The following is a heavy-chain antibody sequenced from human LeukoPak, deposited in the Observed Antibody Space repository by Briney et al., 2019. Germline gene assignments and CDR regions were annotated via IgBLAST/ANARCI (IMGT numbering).Heavy chain of an antibody. CDR2: ISSSGSTI. CDR3: ARESVLRYFDWLDY. J-gene: IGHJ4*02. CDR1: GFTFSSYE. V-gene: IGHV3-48*03. D-gene: IGHD3-9*01. Sequence: GGSLRLSCAASGFTFSSYEMNGVRQAPGKGLEGGSYISSSGSTIYYADSVKGRFTISRDNAKNSLYLQMNSLRAEDTAVYYCARESVLRYFDWLDYWGQGTLVTVSS.